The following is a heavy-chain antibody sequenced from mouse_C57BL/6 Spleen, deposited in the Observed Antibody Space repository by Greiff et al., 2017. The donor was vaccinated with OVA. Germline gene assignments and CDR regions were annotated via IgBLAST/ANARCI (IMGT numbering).Heavy chain of an antibody. J-gene: IGHJ4*01. CDR2: ILPGSGST. D-gene: IGHD3-2*02. V-gene: IGHV1-9*01. CDR3: ARRGLRLQGYYYAMDY. Sequence: QVQLKESGAELMKPGASVKLSCKATGYTFTGYWIEWVKQRPGHGLEWIGEILPGSGSTNYNEKFKGKATFTADTSSNTAYMQLSSLTTEDAAIYYCARRGLRLQGYYYAMDYWGQGTSVTVSS. CDR1: GYTFTGYW.